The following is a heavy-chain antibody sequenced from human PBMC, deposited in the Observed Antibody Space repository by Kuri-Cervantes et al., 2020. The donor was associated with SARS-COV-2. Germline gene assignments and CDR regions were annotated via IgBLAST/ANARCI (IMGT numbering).Heavy chain of an antibody. Sequence: ASVKVSCKASGYTFASYAMHWVRQAPGQRLEWMGWINAGNGNTKYSQKFQGRVTITRDTSASIAYMELSSLRSEDTAVYYCARDPTVRGVIGTGFDYWGQGTLVTVSS. CDR2: INAGNGNT. V-gene: IGHV1-3*01. CDR3: ARDPTVRGVIGTGFDY. J-gene: IGHJ4*02. D-gene: IGHD3-10*01. CDR1: GYTFASYA.